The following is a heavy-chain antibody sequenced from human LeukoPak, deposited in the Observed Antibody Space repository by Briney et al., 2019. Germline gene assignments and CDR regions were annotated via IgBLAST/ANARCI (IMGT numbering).Heavy chain of an antibody. J-gene: IGHJ4*02. V-gene: IGHV1-46*01. D-gene: IGHD2-2*01. CDR2: ISPSGGST. CDR3: ARADYCSSTSCYLHY. CDR1: GYTFTSYY. Sequence: GASVKVSCKASGYTFTSYYMHWVRQAPGQGLEWMGIISPSGGSTSYAQKFQGRVTMTRDMSTSTVYMELSSLRSEDTAVYYCARADYCSSTSCYLHYWGQGTLVTVSS.